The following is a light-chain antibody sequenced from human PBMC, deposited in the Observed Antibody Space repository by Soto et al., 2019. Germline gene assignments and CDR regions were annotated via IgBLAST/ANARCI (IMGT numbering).Light chain of an antibody. CDR3: QHYNSYSEA. CDR2: KAS. CDR1: QTISSW. V-gene: IGKV1-5*03. J-gene: IGKJ1*01. Sequence: DIQITQSPSTLSGSVGDRVTITCRASQTISSWLAWYQQKPGKAPKLLIYKASTLKSGVPSRFSGSGSGTEFTLTISSMQPDDFANYYCQHYNSYSEALGQGTKVDIK.